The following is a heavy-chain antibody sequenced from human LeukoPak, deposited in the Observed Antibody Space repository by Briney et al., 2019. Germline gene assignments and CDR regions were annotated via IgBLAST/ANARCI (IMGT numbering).Heavy chain of an antibody. CDR3: ARGSYYDSSGFDAFDI. CDR1: GYTFTSYG. Sequence: ASVKVSCKASGYTFTSYGISWVRQAPGQGLEWMGWISAYNGNTNYAQKLQGRVTMTTDTSTNTAYMELRSLRSDDTAVYYCARGSYYDSSGFDAFDIWGQGTMVTVSS. V-gene: IGHV1-18*01. D-gene: IGHD3-22*01. CDR2: ISAYNGNT. J-gene: IGHJ3*02.